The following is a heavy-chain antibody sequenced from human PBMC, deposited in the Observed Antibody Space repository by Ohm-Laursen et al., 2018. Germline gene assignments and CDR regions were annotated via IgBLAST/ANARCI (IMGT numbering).Heavy chain of an antibody. Sequence: SLRLSCSASGFTFDDYAMHWVRQAPGKGLEWVSGISWNSGSIGYADSVKGRFTISRGNAKDSLFLQMNSLRAEDTAVYYCARDSSGSGGDSDYWGQGTLVTVSS. J-gene: IGHJ4*02. V-gene: IGHV3-9*01. D-gene: IGHD3-10*01. CDR2: ISWNSGSI. CDR3: ARDSSGSGGDSDY. CDR1: GFTFDDYA.